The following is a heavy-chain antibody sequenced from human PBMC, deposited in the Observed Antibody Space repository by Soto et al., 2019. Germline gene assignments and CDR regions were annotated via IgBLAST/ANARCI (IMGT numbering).Heavy chain of an antibody. Sequence: QVQLQQWGAGLLKPSETLSLTCAVYGGSFSGYYWSWIRQPPGKGLEWIGEINHSGSTNYNPSLKILVTISVDTSKNQFSLKLSSVTAADTAVYYCARGRRRIEPAAGTLDFWGQGTLVTVSS. V-gene: IGHV4-34*01. CDR1: GGSFSGYY. CDR2: INHSGST. J-gene: IGHJ4*02. D-gene: IGHD6-13*01. CDR3: ARGRRRIEPAAGTLDF.